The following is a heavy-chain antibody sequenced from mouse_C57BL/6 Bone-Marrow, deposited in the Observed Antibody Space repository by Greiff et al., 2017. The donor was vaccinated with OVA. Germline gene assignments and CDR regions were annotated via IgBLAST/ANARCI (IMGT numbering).Heavy chain of an antibody. CDR2: IRSKSNNYAT. CDR3: VRRHYGYDYAMDY. V-gene: IGHV10-1*01. Sequence: EVQGVESGGGLVQPKGSLKLSCAASGFSFNTYAMNWVRQAPGKGLEWVARIRSKSNNYATYYADSVKDRFTISRDDSESMLYLQMNNLKTEDTAMYYCVRRHYGYDYAMDYWGQGTSVTVSS. J-gene: IGHJ4*01. CDR1: GFSFNTYA. D-gene: IGHD2-2*01.